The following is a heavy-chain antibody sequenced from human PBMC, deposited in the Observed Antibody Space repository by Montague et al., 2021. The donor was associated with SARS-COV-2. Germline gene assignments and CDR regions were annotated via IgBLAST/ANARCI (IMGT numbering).Heavy chain of an antibody. V-gene: IGHV4-4*02. D-gene: IGHD2-2*01. Sequence: SETLSLTCVVSGGSISSINWWCWVRQPPGKGLECIGEIYHSGSTNYNPSLKSRVTISVDTSKNQFSLKLTSVTAAATAVYYCARVRAVPAAMRIFSLGRSYYGMDVWGQGTTVTVSS. J-gene: IGHJ6*02. CDR2: IYHSGST. CDR1: GGSISSINW. CDR3: ARVRAVPAAMRIFSLGRSYYGMDV.